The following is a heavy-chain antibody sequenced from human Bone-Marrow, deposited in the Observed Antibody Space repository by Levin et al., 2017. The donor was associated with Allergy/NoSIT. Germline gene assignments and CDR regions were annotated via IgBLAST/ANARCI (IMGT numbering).Heavy chain of an antibody. CDR2: IIPIFGTA. J-gene: IGHJ4*02. V-gene: IGHV1-69*13. D-gene: IGHD6-19*01. CDR1: GGTFSSYA. CDR3: ASSYSSGWSNFDY. Sequence: ASVKVSCKASGGTFSSYAISWVRQAPGQGLEWMGGIIPIFGTANYAQKFQGRVTITADESTSTAYMELSSLRSEDTAVYYCASSYSSGWSNFDYWGQGTLVTVSA.